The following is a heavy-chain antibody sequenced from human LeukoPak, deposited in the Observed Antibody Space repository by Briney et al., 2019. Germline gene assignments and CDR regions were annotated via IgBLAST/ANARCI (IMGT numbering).Heavy chain of an antibody. J-gene: IGHJ4*02. D-gene: IGHD6-6*01. V-gene: IGHV4-59*01. CDR3: ARDSSSSSGFDY. Sequence: PSETLSLTCSVSGGSISSYYWSWIRQPPGKGLEWIGYIYYSGSTNYNPSLKSRVTISVDTSKNQFSLRLSSVTAADTAVYYCARDSSSSSGFDYWGQGTLVTVSS. CDR1: GGSISSYY. CDR2: IYYSGST.